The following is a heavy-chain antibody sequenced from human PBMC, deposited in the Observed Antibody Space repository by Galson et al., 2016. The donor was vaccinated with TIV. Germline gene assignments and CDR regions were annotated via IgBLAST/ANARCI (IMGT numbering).Heavy chain of an antibody. CDR2: TYYTSKWNT. V-gene: IGHV6-1*01. CDR3: SRGNWNYGMGGAMDV. CDR1: GDSVSGHTAA. J-gene: IGHJ6*02. Sequence: CAISGDSVSGHTAAWNWVRQSPSRGLEWLGRTYYTSKWNTGYAVSVKGRIIIRPDTSMNQVSLQLSSVIPDDTAVYYCSRGNWNYGMGGAMDVWGRGTTVTVSS. D-gene: IGHD1-7*01.